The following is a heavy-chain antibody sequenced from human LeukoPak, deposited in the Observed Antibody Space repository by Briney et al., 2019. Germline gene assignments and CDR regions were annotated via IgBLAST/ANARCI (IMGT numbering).Heavy chain of an antibody. J-gene: IGHJ4*02. CDR3: ARRKVRGGPWGY. D-gene: IGHD3-10*01. CDR2: IYYSGST. Sequence: SETLSLTCTVSGGSISGYYWSWIRQPPGKGLEWIGYIYYSGSTNYNPSLKSRVTISVDTSKNQFSLKLSSVTAADTAVYYCARRKVRGGPWGYWGQGTLVTVSS. V-gene: IGHV4-59*12. CDR1: GGSISGYY.